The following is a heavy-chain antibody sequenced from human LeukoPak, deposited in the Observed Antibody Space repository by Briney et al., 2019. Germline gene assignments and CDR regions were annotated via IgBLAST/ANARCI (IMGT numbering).Heavy chain of an antibody. V-gene: IGHV1-24*01. CDR1: GYTLTELS. J-gene: IGHJ4*02. CDR3: ATWASPEQQLVSKGLYFDY. CDR2: FDPEDGET. D-gene: IGHD6-13*01. Sequence: ASVKVSCKVSGYTLTELSMHWVRQAPGKGLEWMGGFDPEDGETIYAQKFQGRVTMTEDTSTDTAYMELSSLRSEDTAVYYCATWASPEQQLVSKGLYFDYWGQGTLVTVSS.